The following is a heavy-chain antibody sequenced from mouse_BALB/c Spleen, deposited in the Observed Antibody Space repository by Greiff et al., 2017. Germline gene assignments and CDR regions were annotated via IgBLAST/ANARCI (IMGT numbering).Heavy chain of an antibody. CDR1: GFTFTDYY. J-gene: IGHJ3*01. D-gene: IGHD1-1*01. V-gene: IGHV7-3*02. Sequence: EVQGVESGGGLVQPGGSLRLSCATSGFTFTDYYMSWVRQPPGKALEWLGFIRNKANGYTTEYSASVKGRFTISRDNSQSILYLQMNTLRAEDSATYYCARDMEYYGSSWFAYWGQGTLVTVSA. CDR2: IRNKANGYTT. CDR3: ARDMEYYGSSWFAY.